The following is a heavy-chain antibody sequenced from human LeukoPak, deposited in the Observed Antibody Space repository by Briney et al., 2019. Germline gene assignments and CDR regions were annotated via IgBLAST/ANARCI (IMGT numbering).Heavy chain of an antibody. CDR1: GYTFNIYD. V-gene: IGHV1-8*01. D-gene: IGHD3-10*01. Sequence: ASVKVSCKASGYTFNIYDINWVRQAPGQGLEWMGWMNPNSGNTGYAQKFQGRVTMTRDTSTSTAYMELSSLGYDDTAVYYCAREDYYGSGSFSNWFDPWGQGTLVTVSS. CDR3: AREDYYGSGSFSNWFDP. CDR2: MNPNSGNT. J-gene: IGHJ5*02.